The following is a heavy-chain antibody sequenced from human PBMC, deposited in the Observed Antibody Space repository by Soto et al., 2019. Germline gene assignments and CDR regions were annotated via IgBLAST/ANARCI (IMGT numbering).Heavy chain of an antibody. CDR1: GSSLSTSGVG. Sequence: QITLKESGPTLVKPTQTLTPTCTFSGSSLSTSGVGVGWIRQPPAKALEWLALIYWGDDKRYSPSLKSRLTTCTDSSNSQPVLTRANMDRVDTATYYCALSAGNVGIYCSSWGAWGVSWGQGALVTVSS. V-gene: IGHV2-5*02. J-gene: IGHJ5*02. D-gene: IGHD6-13*01. CDR3: ALSAGNVGIYCSSWGAWGVS. CDR2: IYWGDDK.